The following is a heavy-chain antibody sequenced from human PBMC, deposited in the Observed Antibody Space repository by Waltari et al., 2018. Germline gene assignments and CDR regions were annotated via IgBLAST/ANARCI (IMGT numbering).Heavy chain of an antibody. V-gene: IGHV4-4*07. CDR3: ARGEQQLVQDAFDI. CDR2: IYTSGST. Sequence: QVQLQESGPGLVKPSETLSLTCTVSGGSISSYYWSWIRQPAGKGLEWIGRIYTSGSTHYNPTLKSRVTMSVDTSKNQFSLKLSSVTAADTAVYYCARGEQQLVQDAFDIWGQGTMVTVSS. D-gene: IGHD6-13*01. J-gene: IGHJ3*02. CDR1: GGSISSYY.